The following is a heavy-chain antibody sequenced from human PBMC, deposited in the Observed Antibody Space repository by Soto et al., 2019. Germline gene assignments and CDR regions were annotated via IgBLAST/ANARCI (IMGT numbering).Heavy chain of an antibody. Sequence: ASVKVSCKASGYTFTSYAMHWVRQAPGQRLEWMGWINAGNGNTKYSQKFRGRVTITRDTSASTAYMELSSLRSEDTAVYYCAGGEGIVVVVAATKRSYYYYGMDVWGQGTTVTVSS. V-gene: IGHV1-3*01. CDR2: INAGNGNT. J-gene: IGHJ6*02. CDR1: GYTFTSYA. D-gene: IGHD2-15*01. CDR3: AGGEGIVVVVAATKRSYYYYGMDV.